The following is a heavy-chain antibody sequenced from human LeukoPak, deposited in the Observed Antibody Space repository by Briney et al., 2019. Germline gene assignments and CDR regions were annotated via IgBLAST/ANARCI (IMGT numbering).Heavy chain of an antibody. V-gene: IGHV4-34*01. Sequence: SETPSLTCAVYGGSFSGYYWSWIRQPPGKGLEWIGEINHSVSTNYNPSLKSRVTISVDTSKNQFSLKLSSVTAADTAVYYCARNGRIAAARFYYWGQGTLVTVSS. J-gene: IGHJ4*02. CDR1: GGSFSGYY. D-gene: IGHD6-13*01. CDR2: INHSVST. CDR3: ARNGRIAAARFYY.